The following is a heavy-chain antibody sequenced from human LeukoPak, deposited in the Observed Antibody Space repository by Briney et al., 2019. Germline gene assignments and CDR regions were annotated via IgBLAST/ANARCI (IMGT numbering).Heavy chain of an antibody. Sequence: GGSLRLSCAASGFTFSSYSMNWVRQAPGKGLEWVSYISSSSSTIYYADSVKGRFTISRDNAKNSLYLQMNSLRDEDTAVYYCARAGGAYCSGGSCYEVDAFDIWGQGTMVTVSS. CDR1: GFTFSSYS. CDR2: ISSSSSTI. CDR3: ARAGGAYCSGGSCYEVDAFDI. D-gene: IGHD2-15*01. V-gene: IGHV3-48*02. J-gene: IGHJ3*02.